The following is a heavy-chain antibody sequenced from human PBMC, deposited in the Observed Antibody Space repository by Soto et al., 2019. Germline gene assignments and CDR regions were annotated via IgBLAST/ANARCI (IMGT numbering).Heavy chain of an antibody. D-gene: IGHD2-2*01. CDR2: VNPKSGNT. CDR3: ARPYCDSTSCYPDWFDP. Sequence: QVQLVQSGAEVKKPGASVKVSCKASGYSFSTYDINWVRQAAGQGLEWMGWVNPKSGNTDYAQRFRGRVTMTSNTSISTAYMELSALTPEDTAVYYCARPYCDSTSCYPDWFDPWGQGTLVTVSS. J-gene: IGHJ5*02. CDR1: GYSFSTYD. V-gene: IGHV1-8*01.